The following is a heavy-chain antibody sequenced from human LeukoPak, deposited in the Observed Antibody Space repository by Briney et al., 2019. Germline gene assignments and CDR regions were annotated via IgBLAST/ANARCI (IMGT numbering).Heavy chain of an antibody. D-gene: IGHD3-22*01. CDR2: INHSGRI. J-gene: IGHJ4*02. CDR3: ARGHYDSGGYYYGIRAYYFDY. V-gene: IGHV4-34*01. Sequence: SETLSLTCAVYGESFSGHYWSFIRQTPGQGLEWIGEINHSGRINYNPSLVGRVTVSVDTSKNQSSLNLSSVTAADTAVYYCARGHYDSGGYYYGIRAYYFDYWGQGTLVTVSS. CDR1: GESFSGHY.